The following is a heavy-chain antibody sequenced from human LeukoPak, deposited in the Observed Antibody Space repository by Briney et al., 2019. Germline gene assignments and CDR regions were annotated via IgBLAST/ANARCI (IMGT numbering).Heavy chain of an antibody. Sequence: ASVKVSCKASRYTFTSYGTSWVRQAPGQGLEWMGWISAYNGNTNYAQKLQGRVTMTTDTSTSTAYMELRSLRSDDTAVYYCARYDCSSTSCYKPEYFQHWGQGTLVTVSS. CDR1: RYTFTSYG. V-gene: IGHV1-18*01. CDR3: ARYDCSSTSCYKPEYFQH. CDR2: ISAYNGNT. D-gene: IGHD2-2*02. J-gene: IGHJ1*01.